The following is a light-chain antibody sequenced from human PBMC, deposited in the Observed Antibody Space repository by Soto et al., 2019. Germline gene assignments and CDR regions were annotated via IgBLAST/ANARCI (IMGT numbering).Light chain of an antibody. CDR2: AAS. CDR3: QKYNSAPRT. Sequence: DIQMTQSPSSLSASVGDRVTIACRASQSISTYLNWYQQKPGKVPKLLIYAASTSQSGVPSRFSGSGSGTDFTLTISSLQPEDVATYYCQKYNSAPRTFGQGTKVDI. CDR1: QSISTY. V-gene: IGKV1-27*01. J-gene: IGKJ1*01.